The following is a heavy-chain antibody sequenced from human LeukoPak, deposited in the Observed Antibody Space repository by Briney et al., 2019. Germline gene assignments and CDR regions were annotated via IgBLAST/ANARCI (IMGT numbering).Heavy chain of an antibody. J-gene: IGHJ4*02. V-gene: IGHV3-23*01. D-gene: IGHD5-12*01. CDR2: ISGSGGST. CDR1: GFTFSSYA. CDR3: AKDHGDIVATIIGY. Sequence: GGSLRLSCAASGFTFSSYAMSWVRQAPGKGLEWVSAISGSGGSTYYADSVKGRFTISRDNSKNTLYLQMNSLRAEDTAVYYCAKDHGDIVATIIGYWGQGTLVTVSS.